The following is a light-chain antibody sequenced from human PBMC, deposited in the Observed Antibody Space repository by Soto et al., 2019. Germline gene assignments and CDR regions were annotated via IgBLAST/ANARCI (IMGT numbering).Light chain of an antibody. J-gene: IGKJ4*01. CDR1: QSVSSSY. V-gene: IGKV3-20*01. CDR2: GAS. CDR3: QQYGSSPLT. Sequence: EIVLTQSPGTLSLSPGERATLSCRASQSVSSSYLAWYQQKPGQAPRLLIYGASSRATGIQDRFSGSGSGTAFTLTISRLEPEDVAVYYCQQYGSSPLTFGGGTKVELK.